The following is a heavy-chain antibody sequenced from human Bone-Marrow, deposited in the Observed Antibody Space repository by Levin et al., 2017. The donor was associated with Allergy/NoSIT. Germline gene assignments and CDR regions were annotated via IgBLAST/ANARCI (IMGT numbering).Heavy chain of an antibody. CDR3: ASSDTSRVNYFDC. CDR1: GASVSSGDYY. Sequence: SETLSLTCTVSGASVSSGDYYWSWIRQPPGKGPEWIGYIHYSGSTYYNPSLKSRVTMSVDTSENQFSLRLTSVTAADTAVYYCASSDTSRVNYFDCWGQGTLVTVSS. J-gene: IGHJ4*02. CDR2: IHYSGST. V-gene: IGHV4-30-4*01. D-gene: IGHD5-18*01.